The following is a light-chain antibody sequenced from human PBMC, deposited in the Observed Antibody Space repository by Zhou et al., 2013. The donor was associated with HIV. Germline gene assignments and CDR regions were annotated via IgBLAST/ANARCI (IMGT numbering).Light chain of an antibody. J-gene: IGKJ5*01. CDR3: QQNEF. Sequence: EIVLTQSPTTLSLSPGERASLSCRGSHGHVAWYQQKPGQIPRLLIYATSKRASGIPDRFSGSGSGTDATLTISRLEPEDFTVYFCQQNEFFGQGTRLEIK. CDR2: ATS. CDR1: HGH. V-gene: IGKV3D-20*02.